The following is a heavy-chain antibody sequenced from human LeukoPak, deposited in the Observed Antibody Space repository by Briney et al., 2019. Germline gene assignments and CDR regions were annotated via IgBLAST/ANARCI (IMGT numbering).Heavy chain of an antibody. J-gene: IGHJ6*03. CDR1: GGSISSSSYY. CDR3: ARGPYYDFWSDYYYYYYYYIDV. Sequence: SETLSLTCTVSGGSISSSSYYWGWIRQPPGKGLEWIGSIYYSGSTYYNPSLKSRVTISVDTSKNQFSLKLSSVTAADTAVYYCARGPYYDFWSDYYYYYYYYIDVWGKGTTVTVSS. V-gene: IGHV4-39*01. D-gene: IGHD3-3*01. CDR2: IYYSGST.